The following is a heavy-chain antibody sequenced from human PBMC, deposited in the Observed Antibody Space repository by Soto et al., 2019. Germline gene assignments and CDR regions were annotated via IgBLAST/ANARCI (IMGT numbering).Heavy chain of an antibody. J-gene: IGHJ5*02. D-gene: IGHD2-15*01. CDR3: ARHKSCSDRLDP. V-gene: IGHV4-39*01. Sequence: SATLFLTCPVSCGSISPSIYYWGWIRQPPGKGLEWIGSMYFTGSTYYNPSPKRRVTISVDTSKNQFSLKLVSVTAPNTAVYYCARHKSCSDRLDPWGQGTRVATS. CDR2: MYFTGST. CDR1: CGSISPSIYY.